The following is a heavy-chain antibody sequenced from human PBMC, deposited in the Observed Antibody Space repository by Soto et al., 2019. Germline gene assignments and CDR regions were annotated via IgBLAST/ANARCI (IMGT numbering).Heavy chain of an antibody. Sequence: EVQLVESGGGLIHPGGSLRLSCGASGLTVSTTYMSWVRQAPGKGLEWVSTMYTGGGTSYAASVKGGFTISRDNSKNTWYLQMNSLRGEATAVYYCAGGGGYSGYDGRESWGQGTLVTVSS. D-gene: IGHD5-12*01. CDR2: MYTGGGT. J-gene: IGHJ5*02. V-gene: IGHV3-53*01. CDR3: AGGGGYSGYDGRES. CDR1: GLTVSTTY.